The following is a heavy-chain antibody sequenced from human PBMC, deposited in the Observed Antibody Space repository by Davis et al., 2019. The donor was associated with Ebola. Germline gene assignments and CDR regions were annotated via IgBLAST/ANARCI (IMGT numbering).Heavy chain of an antibody. Sequence: GESLKISCAASGFTVSSNYMSWVRQAPGKGLAWVSVIYSGGSTYYADSVKGRFTISRDNSKNTLYLQMNSLRAEDTAVYYCAIGRRLVVGPSMDVWGQGTTVTVSS. V-gene: IGHV3-66*01. D-gene: IGHD2-15*01. CDR2: IYSGGST. CDR1: GFTVSSNY. CDR3: AIGRRLVVGPSMDV. J-gene: IGHJ6*02.